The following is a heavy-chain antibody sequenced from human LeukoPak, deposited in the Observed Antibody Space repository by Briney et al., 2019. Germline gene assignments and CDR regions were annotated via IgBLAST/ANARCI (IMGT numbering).Heavy chain of an antibody. V-gene: IGHV4-61*01. J-gene: IGHJ6*03. CDR1: GASMSSSSYY. CDR2: IHYSGST. CDR3: ARASVTYYYYYYMDV. D-gene: IGHD4-11*01. Sequence: SETLSLTCTVSGASMSSSSYYWTWIRQPPGKGLEWIGYIHYSGSTNYNPSLKSRVTISVDTSKNQFSLKLSSVTAADTAVYYCARASVTYYYYYYMDVWGKGTTVTVSS.